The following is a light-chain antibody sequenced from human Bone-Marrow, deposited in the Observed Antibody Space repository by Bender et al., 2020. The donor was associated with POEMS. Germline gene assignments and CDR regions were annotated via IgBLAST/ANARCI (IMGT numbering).Light chain of an antibody. J-gene: IGLJ3*02. CDR2: DVN. V-gene: IGLV2-11*01. CDR3: CPYVGSFWV. Sequence: QSALTQPRSVSGSPGQSVTISCTGTSSNVVISNYIAWYQHLPGRAPKLLIYDVNKRPAGVPDRFAGSKSGDTASLTISGLPAEDEGDYYCCPYVGSFWVFGGGTTLTVL. CDR1: SSNVVISNY.